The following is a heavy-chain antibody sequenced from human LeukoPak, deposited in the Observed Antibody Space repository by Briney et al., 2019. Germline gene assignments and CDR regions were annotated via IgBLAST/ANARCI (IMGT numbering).Heavy chain of an antibody. CDR3: ARVAWPHYFDY. Sequence: GGSLRLSCAASGFSFRSCWMSWVRQAPGKGLEWVANIKEDGSEKYYVDSVKGRFTISRENAENALYLQMNSLRAEDTAVYYCARVAWPHYFDYWGQGTLVTVSS. J-gene: IGHJ4*02. D-gene: IGHD2-21*01. CDR2: IKEDGSEK. V-gene: IGHV3-7*01. CDR1: GFSFRSCW.